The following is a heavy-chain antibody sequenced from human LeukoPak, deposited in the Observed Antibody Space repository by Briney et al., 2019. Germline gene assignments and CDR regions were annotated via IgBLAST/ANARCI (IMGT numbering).Heavy chain of an antibody. J-gene: IGHJ4*02. CDR1: GFTFSSYW. V-gene: IGHV3-7*01. Sequence: GGSLRLSCAASGFTFSSYWMSWVRQAPGKGLEWVANIKQDGSEKYYVDSVKGRFTISRDNAKNSLYLQMNSLRAEDTAVYYCARDLNADFWSGYPHGSGYWGQGTLVTVSS. CDR2: IKQDGSEK. CDR3: ARDLNADFWSGYPHGSGY. D-gene: IGHD3-3*01.